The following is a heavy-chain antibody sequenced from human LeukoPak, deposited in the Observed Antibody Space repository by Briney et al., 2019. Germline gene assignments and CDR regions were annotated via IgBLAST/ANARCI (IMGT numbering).Heavy chain of an antibody. CDR1: GGSISSYY. CDR2: MYDSGST. CDR3: ARRESRAEGDWFDP. D-gene: IGHD2-2*01. Sequence: SETLSLTCTVSGGSISSYYWSWIRQPPGKGLEWVGYMYDSGSTNYNPSLKSRVTISVDASKNQFSLKVSSVTAADTAVYYCARRESRAEGDWFDPWGQGTLVTVSS. J-gene: IGHJ5*02. V-gene: IGHV4-59*01.